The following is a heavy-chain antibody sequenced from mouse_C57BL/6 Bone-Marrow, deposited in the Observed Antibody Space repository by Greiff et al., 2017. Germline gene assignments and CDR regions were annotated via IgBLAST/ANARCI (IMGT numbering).Heavy chain of an antibody. CDR3: ARHEDPSNSYAMDY. D-gene: IGHD2-5*01. J-gene: IGHJ4*01. CDR1: GYTFTEYT. Sequence: VQVIESGAELVKPGASVKLSCKASGYTFTEYTIHWVKQRSGQGLEWIWWFYPGCGSIKYNEKFKDKATLTADKSSSTVYMELSRLTSEDSAVYYCARHEDPSNSYAMDYWGQGTSVTVSS. CDR2: FYPGCGSI. V-gene: IGHV1-62-2*01.